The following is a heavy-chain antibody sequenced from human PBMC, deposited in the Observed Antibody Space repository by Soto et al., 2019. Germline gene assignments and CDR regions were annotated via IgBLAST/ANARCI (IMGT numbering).Heavy chain of an antibody. V-gene: IGHV4-30-4*01. Sequence: QVRLQESGPGRVKPSQTLSPTCTVSGGSISMGNYFGSWARQPPGKGLEWIGYIYSTGGTSYNPSLKSRITMSVDTSKNQFSLKVSSVTAADTAVYFCARDDGYYRLYDYWGQGTLVTVSS. CDR2: IYSTGGT. CDR3: ARDDGYYRLYDY. CDR1: GGSISMGNYF. J-gene: IGHJ4*02. D-gene: IGHD3-3*01.